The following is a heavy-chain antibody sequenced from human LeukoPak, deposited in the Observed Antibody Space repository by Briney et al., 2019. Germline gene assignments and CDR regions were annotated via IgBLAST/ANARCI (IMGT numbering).Heavy chain of an antibody. D-gene: IGHD3-9*01. J-gene: IGHJ4*02. CDR1: GGSISSSNW. CDR2: IYHSGST. Sequence: SETLSLTCAVSGGSISSSNWWSWVRQPPGKGLEWIGEIYHSGSTNYIPSLKSRVTISVDKSKNQFSLKLSSVTAADTAVYYCARAVGYFDHPLDYWGQGTLVTVSS. V-gene: IGHV4-4*02. CDR3: ARAVGYFDHPLDY.